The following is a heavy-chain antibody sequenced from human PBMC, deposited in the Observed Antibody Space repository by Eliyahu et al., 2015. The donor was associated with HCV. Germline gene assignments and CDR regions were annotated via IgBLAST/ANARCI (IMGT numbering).Heavy chain of an antibody. Sequence: EVQLLESGGGLVQPGGSLRLSCAASGFXFSSYAMSWVRQAPGKGLEWVSAISGSGGSTYYADSVKGRFTISRDNSKNTLYLQMNSLRAEDTAVYYCAKVTRWDNWNDVDYWGQGTLVTVSS. J-gene: IGHJ4*02. V-gene: IGHV3-23*01. CDR1: GFXFSSYA. D-gene: IGHD1-20*01. CDR3: AKVTRWDNWNDVDY. CDR2: ISGSGGST.